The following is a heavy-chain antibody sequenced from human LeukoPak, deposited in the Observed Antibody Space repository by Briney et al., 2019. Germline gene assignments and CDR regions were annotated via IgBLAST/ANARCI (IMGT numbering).Heavy chain of an antibody. J-gene: IGHJ3*02. Sequence: GGSLILSCAASGFTFSSYSMNWVRQAPGKGLGWVLSISSGSWYMCYADSVKGRFTISRDNAKNSLYLQMNSLRAEDTAVYYCARDLGEDSSSWYMGAFDIWGQGTMVTVSS. CDR2: ISSGSWYM. CDR1: GFTFSSYS. CDR3: ARDLGEDSSSWYMGAFDI. D-gene: IGHD6-13*01. V-gene: IGHV3-21*01.